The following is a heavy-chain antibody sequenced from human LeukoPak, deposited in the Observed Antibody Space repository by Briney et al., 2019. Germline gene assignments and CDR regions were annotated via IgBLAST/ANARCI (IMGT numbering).Heavy chain of an antibody. J-gene: IGHJ4*02. D-gene: IGHD4-23*01. CDR3: ARESIRGNHYFDY. CDR2: LYPSGST. Sequence: SETLSLTCSVSGGSINSGYWSWIRQPPGKGLEWIGLLYPSGSTNYNPSLKSRVTISVDTSRTQFSLKLSSVTAADTAVYYCARESIRGNHYFDYWGQGTLVTVSS. CDR1: GGSINSGY. V-gene: IGHV4-4*07.